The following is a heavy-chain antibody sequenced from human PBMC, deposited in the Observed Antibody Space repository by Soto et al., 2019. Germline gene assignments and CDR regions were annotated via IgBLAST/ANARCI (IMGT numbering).Heavy chain of an antibody. D-gene: IGHD5-18*01. CDR1: GGSISSSSYY. Sequence: QLQLQESGPGLVKPSETLSLTCTVSGGSISSSSYYWGWIRQPPGKGLEWIGSIYYSGSTYYNPSLKSRVTISVDTSKSQFCLKLSSVTAADTAVYYCARADTAMVGSLPYFDYWGQGTLVTVSS. V-gene: IGHV4-39*01. J-gene: IGHJ4*02. CDR2: IYYSGST. CDR3: ARADTAMVGSLPYFDY.